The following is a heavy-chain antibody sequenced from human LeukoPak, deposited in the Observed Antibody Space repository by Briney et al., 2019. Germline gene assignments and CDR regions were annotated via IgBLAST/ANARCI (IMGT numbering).Heavy chain of an antibody. D-gene: IGHD4-17*01. CDR2: INHSGST. J-gene: IGHJ6*02. Sequence: SETLSLTCAVYGGSFSGYYWSWIRQPPGKGLEWIGEINHSGSTNYNPSLKSRVTISVDTSKNQFSLKLSSVTAADTAVYYCARSLATVTTLKVLYGMDVWGQGTTVTVSS. CDR3: ARSLATVTTLKVLYGMDV. CDR1: GGSFSGYY. V-gene: IGHV4-34*01.